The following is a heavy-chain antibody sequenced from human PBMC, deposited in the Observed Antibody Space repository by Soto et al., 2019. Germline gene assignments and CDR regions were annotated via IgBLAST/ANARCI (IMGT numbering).Heavy chain of an antibody. CDR2: ITSAGDT. D-gene: IGHD1-1*01. CDR1: GFTLSSHD. CDR3: ARATVTTPYYFDY. J-gene: IGHJ4*02. V-gene: IGHV3-13*01. Sequence: GGSLSLSCAASGFTLSSHDVHWVRQATGKGLEWVSGITSAGDTYYPDSVKGRFTISRDNAKNSFYLQMNSLRAGDSAVYYWARATVTTPYYFDYWGQGAMVTVSS.